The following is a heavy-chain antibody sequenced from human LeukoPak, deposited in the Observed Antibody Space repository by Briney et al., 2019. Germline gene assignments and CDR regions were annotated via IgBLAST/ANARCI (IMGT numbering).Heavy chain of an antibody. Sequence: GGSLRLSCAASGFTFSTYGMNWVRQAPGTGLEWFSGVSPSGDITYYADSVQGRFTISRDNSKNTVYLQMNNVRAEDTAVYYCAKDGAWLRFDDWGQGTLVTVSS. V-gene: IGHV3-23*01. CDR2: VSPSGDIT. CDR1: GFTFSTYG. CDR3: AKDGAWLRFDD. J-gene: IGHJ4*02. D-gene: IGHD5-12*01.